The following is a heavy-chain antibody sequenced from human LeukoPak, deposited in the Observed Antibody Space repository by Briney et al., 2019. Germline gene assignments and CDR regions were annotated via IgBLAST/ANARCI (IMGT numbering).Heavy chain of an antibody. CDR2: IYYSGST. CDR3: ARDRRYSSGWYGIDY. CDR1: GGSISGYY. Sequence: SETLSLTCTVSGGSISGYYWSWIRQPPGKGLEWIGYIYYSGSTNYNPSLKSRVTISVDTSKNPFSLKLSSVTAAGTAVYYCARDRRYSSGWYGIDYWGQGTLVTVSS. V-gene: IGHV4-59*01. J-gene: IGHJ4*02. D-gene: IGHD6-19*01.